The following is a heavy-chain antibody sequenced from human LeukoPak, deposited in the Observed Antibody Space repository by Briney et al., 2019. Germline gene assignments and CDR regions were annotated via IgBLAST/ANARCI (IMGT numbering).Heavy chain of an antibody. J-gene: IGHJ4*02. CDR1: GGSISSYY. V-gene: IGHV4-4*09. CDR2: IYTSGST. D-gene: IGHD7-27*01. CDR3: ARGAKLGIDY. Sequence: PSEILSLTCTVSGGSISSYYWSWIRQPPGKGLEWIGYIYTSGSTNYNPSLKSRVTISVDTSKNQFSLKLSSVTAADTAVYYCARGAKLGIDYWGQGTLVTVSS.